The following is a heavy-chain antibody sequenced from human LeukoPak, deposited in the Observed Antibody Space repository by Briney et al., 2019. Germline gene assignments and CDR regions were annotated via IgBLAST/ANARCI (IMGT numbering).Heavy chain of an antibody. CDR2: MNPNSGNT. Sequence: GASVKVSCKASGYTFTSYDINWVRQATGQGLEWMGWMNPNSGNTGYAQKFQGRVTITRNTSISTAYMELSSLRSEDTAVYYCARGRHDSSGYYAWFDPWGQGTLVTVSS. D-gene: IGHD3-22*01. J-gene: IGHJ5*02. CDR1: GYTFTSYD. V-gene: IGHV1-8*03. CDR3: ARGRHDSSGYYAWFDP.